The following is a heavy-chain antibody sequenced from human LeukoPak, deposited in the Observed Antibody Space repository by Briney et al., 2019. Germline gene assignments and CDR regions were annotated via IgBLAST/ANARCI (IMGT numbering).Heavy chain of an antibody. J-gene: IGHJ4*02. CDR2: LPPDELGI. Sequence: GRSLRLSCAASGFTFTNYWMHWVRQAPGMGLVWVSRLPPDELGIIYADSVKGRFTVSRDNAKNTVYLQMSNLRVDDTAMYYCVGTIASRGSEYWGQGALVTVSS. CDR1: GFTFTNYW. D-gene: IGHD6-6*01. CDR3: VGTIASRGSEY. V-gene: IGHV3-74*01.